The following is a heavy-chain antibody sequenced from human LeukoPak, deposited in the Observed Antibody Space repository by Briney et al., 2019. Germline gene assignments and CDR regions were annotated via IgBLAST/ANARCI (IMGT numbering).Heavy chain of an antibody. Sequence: GGSLRLSCAASGFTFSDYYMSWIRQAPGKGLEWVSYISSSGSTIYYADSVKGRFTISRDNAKNSLYLQMNSLRTEDTALYYCAKSPIPGGYSYGSLFDYWGQGTLVTVSS. CDR1: GFTFSDYY. J-gene: IGHJ4*02. CDR3: AKSPIPGGYSYGSLFDY. D-gene: IGHD5-18*01. V-gene: IGHV3-11*01. CDR2: ISSSGSTI.